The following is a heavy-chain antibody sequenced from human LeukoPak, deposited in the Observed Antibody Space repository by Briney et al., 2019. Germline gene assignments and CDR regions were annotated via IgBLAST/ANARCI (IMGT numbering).Heavy chain of an antibody. D-gene: IGHD3-10*01. Sequence: PSETLSLTCTVSGGSISSYYWSWIRQPPGKGLEWIGYIYYSGSTNYNPSLKSRVTISVDTSKNQFSLKLSSVTAADTAVYYCARAPWDYGSGSYLYYYFDYWGQGTLVTVSS. CDR1: GGSISSYY. CDR2: IYYSGST. CDR3: ARAPWDYGSGSYLYYYFDY. V-gene: IGHV4-59*01. J-gene: IGHJ4*02.